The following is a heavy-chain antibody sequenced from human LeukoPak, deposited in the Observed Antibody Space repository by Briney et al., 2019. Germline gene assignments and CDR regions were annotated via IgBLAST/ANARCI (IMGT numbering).Heavy chain of an antibody. D-gene: IGHD3-10*01. J-gene: IGHJ4*02. CDR2: ISSDGSSS. CDR3: ARDQDYGSGNFDY. V-gene: IGHV3-74*01. CDR1: GFTFSSYW. Sequence: PGGSLRLSCAASGFTFSSYWMRWVRQAPGKGLVWVSRISSDGSSSSYADSVKGRFTISRDNAKNTLYLQMNSLRAEDTAVYYCARDQDYGSGNFDYWGQGTLVTVSS.